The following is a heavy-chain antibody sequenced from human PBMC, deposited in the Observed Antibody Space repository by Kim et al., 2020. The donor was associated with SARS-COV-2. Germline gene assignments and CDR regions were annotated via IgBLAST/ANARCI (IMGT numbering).Heavy chain of an antibody. Sequence: GGSLRLSCAASGFTFSSYGMHWVRQAPGKGLEWVAVIWYDGSNKYYADSVKGRFTISRDNSKNTLYLQMNSLRAEDTAVYYCARGEGYYDSSGYYEPVDAFDIWGQGTMVTVSS. CDR1: GFTFSSYG. D-gene: IGHD3-22*01. J-gene: IGHJ3*02. CDR2: IWYDGSNK. CDR3: ARGEGYYDSSGYYEPVDAFDI. V-gene: IGHV3-33*01.